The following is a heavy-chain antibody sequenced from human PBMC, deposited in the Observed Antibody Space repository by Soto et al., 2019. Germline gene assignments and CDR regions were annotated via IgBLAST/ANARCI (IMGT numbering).Heavy chain of an antibody. CDR1: GFTFSNYT. J-gene: IGHJ6*02. CDR3: ARALYCTSTSCYIAVSVLGMDV. V-gene: IGHV3-30-3*01. CDR2: ISHDGSNK. D-gene: IGHD2-2*02. Sequence: QVQLVESGGGVVQTGRSLRVSCAASGFTFSNYTMHWVRQAPGKGLEWVSVISHDGSNKYFAASVKGRFTLSRDNSKNTLYLQMNGLRPEDTALYYCARALYCTSTSCYIAVSVLGMDVWGQGTTVTVSS.